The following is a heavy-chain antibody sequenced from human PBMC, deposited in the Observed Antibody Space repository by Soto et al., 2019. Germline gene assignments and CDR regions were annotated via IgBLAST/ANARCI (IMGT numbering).Heavy chain of an antibody. J-gene: IGHJ4*02. CDR1: GGSFSGFF. D-gene: IGHD3-22*01. Sequence: SETLSLTCAVHGGSFSGFFWTWTRQSPGKGLEWIGEINHSGRTNLNPSLKSRVTISVDASKRQFSLNLSSVTAADTAVYYCARGSFYYDNSGYFHWGKGTMVTVSS. CDR2: INHSGRT. CDR3: ARGSFYYDNSGYFH. V-gene: IGHV4-34*01.